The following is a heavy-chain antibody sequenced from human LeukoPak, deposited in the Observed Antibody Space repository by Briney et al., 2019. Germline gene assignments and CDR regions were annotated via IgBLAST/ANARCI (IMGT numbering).Heavy chain of an antibody. D-gene: IGHD3-16*02. CDR2: ITSSGSST. CDR1: GFIFYSYA. Sequence: GGSLRLSCSASGFIFYSYAMHWVRQAPGRGLEYVAAITSSGSSTLHANSVKGRFTISRDNSKNTLYLQMGSLRPEDMAVYFCTRGPGYDYVWGTYRADYWGQGTLVTVSS. J-gene: IGHJ4*02. CDR3: TRGPGYDYVWGTYRADY. V-gene: IGHV3-64*01.